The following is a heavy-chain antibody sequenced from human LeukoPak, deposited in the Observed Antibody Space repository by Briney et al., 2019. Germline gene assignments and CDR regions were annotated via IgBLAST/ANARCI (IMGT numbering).Heavy chain of an antibody. J-gene: IGHJ4*02. V-gene: IGHV3-30-3*01. D-gene: IGHD4-11*01. Sequence: GGSLRLSCAASGFTFSSYAMHWVRQAPGKGLEWVAVISYDGNNKYYADSVKGRFTISRDNSKNTLYLQMNSLRAEDTAVYYCARDRGSMTTLDYWGQGTLVTVSS. CDR3: ARDRGSMTTLDY. CDR1: GFTFSSYA. CDR2: ISYDGNNK.